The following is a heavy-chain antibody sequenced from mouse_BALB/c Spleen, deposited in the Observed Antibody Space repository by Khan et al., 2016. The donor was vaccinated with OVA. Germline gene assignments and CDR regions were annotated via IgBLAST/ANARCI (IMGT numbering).Heavy chain of an antibody. CDR3: ARLENI. J-gene: IGHJ2*01. D-gene: IGHD1-3*01. Sequence: QVQLKQSGPGLVAPSQSLSITCTVSGFSLTSYGVHWVRQPPGKGLDWLGVIWAGGSTNYNSALMSRLSISKDNSKSPVFLKMNSLQTDDTAMYYCARLENIWGQGTTLTGSS. V-gene: IGHV2-9*02. CDR1: GFSLTSYG. CDR2: IWAGGST.